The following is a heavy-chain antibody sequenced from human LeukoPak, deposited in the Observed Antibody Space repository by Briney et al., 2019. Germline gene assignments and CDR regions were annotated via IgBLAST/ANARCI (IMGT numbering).Heavy chain of an antibody. J-gene: IGHJ4*02. CDR3: ARGPYCLPDCYSRPFFDY. CDR1: GYTFTGYY. CDR2: INSNSGGT. D-gene: IGHD2-21*02. V-gene: IGHV1-2*02. Sequence: ASVKVSCKASGYTFTGYYIHWVRQAPGQGLEWMGWINSNSGGTKYAQKFQGRVTMTRDTSISSTYMELTTLRSDDKAVYYCARGPYCLPDCYSRPFFDYWGQGTLVTVSS.